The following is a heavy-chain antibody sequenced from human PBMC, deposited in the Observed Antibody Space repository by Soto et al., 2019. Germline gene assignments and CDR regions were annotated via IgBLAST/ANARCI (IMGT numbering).Heavy chain of an antibody. Sequence: EVQLVESGGGLVQPGRSLTLSCVASGFSFDDFAMHWVRQAPGKGLEWVSSISWNSGRIGYADSVKGRFTISRGNAENSLYLQMNSRRVEDTALYYCAKDMGTAMSMGYGMDVWGQGTTVTVAS. CDR2: ISWNSGRI. D-gene: IGHD5-18*01. V-gene: IGHV3-9*01. CDR1: GFSFDDFA. J-gene: IGHJ6*02. CDR3: AKDMGTAMSMGYGMDV.